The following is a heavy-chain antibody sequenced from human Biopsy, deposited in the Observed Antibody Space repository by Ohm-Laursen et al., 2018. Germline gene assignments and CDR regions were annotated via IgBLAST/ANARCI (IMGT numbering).Heavy chain of an antibody. V-gene: IGHV3-11*01. J-gene: IGHJ4*02. CDR2: ISAAGPAM. Sequence: GSLRLSCAAPGFTFSDFYMSWIRQAPGKGLEWISYISAAGPAMFYADSVRGRFTISRDNANNLLYLQMDSLRAEDTAVYYCARRRPIDYWGQGILVTVSS. CDR3: ARRRPIDY. CDR1: GFTFSDFY.